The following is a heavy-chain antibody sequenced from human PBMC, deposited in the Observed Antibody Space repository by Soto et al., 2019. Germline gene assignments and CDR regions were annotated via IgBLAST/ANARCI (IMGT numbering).Heavy chain of an antibody. V-gene: IGHV1-46*03. Sequence: QVQLVQSGAEVKKPGATVKVSCKASGYTFTSDYMHWVRQAPGQGLEWMGIINPSGGSTSYAQKCTGRVTMTRDTSTSTVYMELSSLRSEDTAVYYCVRGGGAYCGGDCGFDYWGQGTLVTVSS. CDR1: GYTFTSDY. CDR2: INPSGGST. J-gene: IGHJ4*02. CDR3: VRGGGAYCGGDCGFDY. D-gene: IGHD2-21*02.